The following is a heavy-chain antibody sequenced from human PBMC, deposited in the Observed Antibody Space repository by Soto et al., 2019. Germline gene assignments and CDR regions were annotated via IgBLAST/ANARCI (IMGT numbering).Heavy chain of an antibody. CDR3: ARGRGSSPSWWFDP. J-gene: IGHJ5*02. V-gene: IGHV3-48*02. CDR1: GFTFSSYS. D-gene: IGHD6-13*01. CDR2: ISSSSSTI. Sequence: LRLSCAASGFTFSSYSMNWVRQAPGKGLEWVSYISSSSSTIYYADSVKGRFTISRDNAKNSLYLQMNSLRDEDTAVYYCARGRGSSPSWWFDPWGQGTLVTVSS.